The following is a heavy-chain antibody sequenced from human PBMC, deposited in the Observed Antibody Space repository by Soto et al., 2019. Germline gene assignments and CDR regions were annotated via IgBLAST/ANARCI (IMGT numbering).Heavy chain of an antibody. CDR2: IIPIFGTA. V-gene: IGHV1-69*01. CDR3: ARGGVDTAMVTSRLPYYYYGMDV. Sequence: QVQLVQSGAEVKKPGSSVKVSCKASGGTFSSYAISWVRQAPGQGLEWMGGIIPIFGTANYAQKFQGRVTITADESTSTAYMELSSLRSEGTAVYYCARGGVDTAMVTSRLPYYYYGMDVWGQGTTVTVSS. CDR1: GGTFSSYA. D-gene: IGHD5-18*01. J-gene: IGHJ6*02.